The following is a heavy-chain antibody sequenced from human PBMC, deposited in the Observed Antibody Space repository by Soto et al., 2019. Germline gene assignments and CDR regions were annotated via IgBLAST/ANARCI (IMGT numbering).Heavy chain of an antibody. D-gene: IGHD2-8*01. Sequence: QVQLQESGPGLVKPSGTLSLTSDVFGASITSSNWWSWVRQSPGGGLEWIGEVFHGGSTNYNPSLKSRVTVSVDKSKNQFSLILTSLTAADAAVYYCARDRRNFGVTFDTWGKGIRVTVSS. J-gene: IGHJ4*02. CDR3: ARDRRNFGVTFDT. V-gene: IGHV4-4*02. CDR2: VFHGGST. CDR1: GASITSSNW.